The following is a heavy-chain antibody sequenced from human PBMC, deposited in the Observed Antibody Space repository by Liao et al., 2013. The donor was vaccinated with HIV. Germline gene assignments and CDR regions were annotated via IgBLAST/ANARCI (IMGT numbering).Heavy chain of an antibody. CDR3: ARDFYGGKRAFDI. D-gene: IGHD4-23*01. CDR2: INHSGST. Sequence: QVQLQQWGAGLLKPSETLSLTCAVYGGSFSGYYWSWIRQPPGKGLEWIGEINHSGSTNYNPSLKSRVTISVDTSKNQFSLKLSSVTAADTAVYYCARDFYGGKRAFDIWGQGTMVTVSS. CDR1: GGSFSGYY. V-gene: IGHV4-34*01. J-gene: IGHJ3*02.